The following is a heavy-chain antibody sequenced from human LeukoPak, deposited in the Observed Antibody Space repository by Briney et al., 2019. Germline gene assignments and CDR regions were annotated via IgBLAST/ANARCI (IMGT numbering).Heavy chain of an antibody. CDR2: IRYDGSNK. CDR3: AKDIVYGIVGAHPLDY. CDR1: GFTFSSYG. Sequence: GGSLRLSCAASGFTFSSYGMHWVRQAPGKGLEWVAFIRYDGSNKYYADSVKGRFTISRDNSKNTLYLQMNSLRAEDTAVYYCAKDIVYGIVGAHPLDYWGQGTLVTVSS. J-gene: IGHJ4*02. V-gene: IGHV3-30*02. D-gene: IGHD1-26*01.